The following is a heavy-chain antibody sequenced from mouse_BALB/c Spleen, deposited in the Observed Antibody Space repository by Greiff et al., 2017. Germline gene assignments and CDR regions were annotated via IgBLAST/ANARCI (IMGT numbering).Heavy chain of an antibody. Sequence: QVQLQQSGAELVRPGASVTLSCKASGYTFTDYEMHWVKQTPVHGLEWIGAIDPETGGTAYNQKFKGKATLTADKSSSTAYMELRSLTSEDSAVYYCTREEGNYTFAYWGQGTLVTVSA. CDR2: IDPETGGT. V-gene: IGHV1-15*01. CDR3: TREEGNYTFAY. J-gene: IGHJ3*01. D-gene: IGHD2-1*01. CDR1: GYTFTDYE.